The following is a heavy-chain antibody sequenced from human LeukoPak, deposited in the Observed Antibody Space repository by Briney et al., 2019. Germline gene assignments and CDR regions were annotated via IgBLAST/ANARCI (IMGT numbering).Heavy chain of an antibody. CDR1: GGSISSDY. Sequence: SETLSLTCTVSGGSISSDYWSWIQQSPGKGLEWIGFIYYSGSTNYNPSLKSRVTMSVDTSKNQFSLKLTSVTAADTAVYYCARGIPYYDSSGYYIDYFDYWGQGTLVTVSS. V-gene: IGHV4-59*01. J-gene: IGHJ4*02. D-gene: IGHD3-22*01. CDR3: ARGIPYYDSSGYYIDYFDY. CDR2: IYYSGST.